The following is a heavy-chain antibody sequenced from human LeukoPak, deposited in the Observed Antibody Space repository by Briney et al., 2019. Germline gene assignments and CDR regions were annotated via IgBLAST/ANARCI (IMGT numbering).Heavy chain of an antibody. Sequence: GGSLRLSCAASGFTVSSNYMSWVRQAPGKELEWVSVIYSGGSTYYADSVKGRFTISRDNSKNTLYLQMNRLRAEDTAVYYCARGARGGYDYVSYYYYYMDVWGKGTTVTVSS. CDR2: IYSGGST. CDR1: GFTVSSNY. V-gene: IGHV3-53*01. D-gene: IGHD5-12*01. CDR3: ARGARGGYDYVSYYYYYMDV. J-gene: IGHJ6*03.